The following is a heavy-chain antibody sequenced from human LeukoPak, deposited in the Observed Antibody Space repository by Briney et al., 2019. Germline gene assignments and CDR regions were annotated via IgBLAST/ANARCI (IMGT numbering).Heavy chain of an antibody. CDR2: IFYSGST. J-gene: IGHJ4*02. CDR3: ARQHTSGHLHFDY. D-gene: IGHD3-22*01. Sequence: PSETLSLTCTVSGGSISSHYWNWIRQPPGKGLEWIGYIFYSGSTNYNPSLRSRVTISVDTSKNQFSLKLSSVTAADTAVYYCARQHTSGHLHFDYWGQGTLVTVSS. CDR1: GGSISSHY. V-gene: IGHV4-59*08.